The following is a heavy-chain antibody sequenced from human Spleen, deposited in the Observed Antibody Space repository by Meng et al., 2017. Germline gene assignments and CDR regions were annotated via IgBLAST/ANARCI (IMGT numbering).Heavy chain of an antibody. V-gene: IGHV1-2*02. CDR3: ARIKYYYDSGSSKNPPPHAFDI. D-gene: IGHD3-10*01. Sequence: ASVKVSCKASGYTFTGYYMHWVRHAPGQGLAWRGWINPNSGGTNYAQKFQGRVTMTRDTSISTAYMEMNRMRSDDTAVYYCARIKYYYDSGSSKNPPPHAFDIWGQGTMVTVSS. CDR2: INPNSGGT. J-gene: IGHJ3*02. CDR1: GYTFTGYY.